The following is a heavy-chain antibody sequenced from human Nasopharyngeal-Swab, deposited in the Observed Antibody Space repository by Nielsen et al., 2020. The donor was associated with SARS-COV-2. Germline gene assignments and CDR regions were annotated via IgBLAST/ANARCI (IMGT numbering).Heavy chain of an antibody. Sequence: RQAPGKGLEWVGSIYYSGSTNYNPSLKSRVTISVDTSKNQFSLKLSSVTAADTAVYYCARVSGGSYSRYYYYGMDVWGQGTTVTVSS. CDR3: ARVSGGSYSRYYYYGMDV. J-gene: IGHJ6*02. V-gene: IGHV4-39*07. CDR2: IYYSGST. D-gene: IGHD1-26*01.